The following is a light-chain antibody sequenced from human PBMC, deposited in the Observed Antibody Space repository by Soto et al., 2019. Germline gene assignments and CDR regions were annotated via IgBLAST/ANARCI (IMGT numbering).Light chain of an antibody. CDR3: AAWDDRLNGRV. CDR2: YDN. J-gene: IGLJ1*01. CDR1: NSNIGSNT. Sequence: QSVLTQPPSASGTPGQRVTISCSGSNSNIGSNTVNWYQQLPGTAPKLLIYYDNLRPSGVPDRISGSKSGTSGSLALSGLLSGDEADYCCAAWDDRLNGRVFGTGTKLT. V-gene: IGLV1-44*01.